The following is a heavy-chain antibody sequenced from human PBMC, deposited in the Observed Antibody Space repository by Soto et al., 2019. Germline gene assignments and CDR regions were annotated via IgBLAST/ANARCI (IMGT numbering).Heavy chain of an antibody. J-gene: IGHJ4*02. V-gene: IGHV3-30-3*01. CDR2: ISYDGSNK. D-gene: IGHD3-16*01. CDR1: GFTFSSYA. CDR3: ARAYEGDSFDY. Sequence: QVQLVESGGGVVQPGRSLRLSCAASGFTFSSYAMHWVRQAPGKGLEWVAVISYDGSNKYYADSVKGRFTISRDNSKNRLDLQMNRLRAEDTAVYYCARAYEGDSFDYWGQGTLVTVSS.